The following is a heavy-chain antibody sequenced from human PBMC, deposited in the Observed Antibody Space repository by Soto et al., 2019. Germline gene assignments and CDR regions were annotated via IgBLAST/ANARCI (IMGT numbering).Heavy chain of an antibody. CDR2: ISSAGRT. D-gene: IGHD6-19*01. CDR1: GFTFSNYA. Sequence: EVQLLESGGGLVQPGGSLRLSCVASGFTFSNYAMSWVRQAPGKGLEWVSAISSAGRTYYADSVKGRFTISRDNSKNTLYLQMNSLGAEDTAVHYCAKAESSYASGWYAYWGQGTLVTVSS. V-gene: IGHV3-23*01. CDR3: AKAESSYASGWYAY. J-gene: IGHJ4*02.